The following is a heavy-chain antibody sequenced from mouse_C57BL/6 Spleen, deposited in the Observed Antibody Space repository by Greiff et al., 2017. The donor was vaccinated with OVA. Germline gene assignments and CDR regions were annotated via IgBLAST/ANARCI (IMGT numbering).Heavy chain of an antibody. V-gene: IGHV1-69*01. J-gene: IGHJ4*01. CDR2: IDPSDSYT. D-gene: IGHD2-4*01. CDR1: GYTFTSYW. Sequence: QVQLQQPGAELVMPGASVKLSCKASGYTFTSYWMHWVKQRPGPGLEWIGEIDPSDSYTNYNQKFKGKSTLTVDKSSSTAYMQLSSLTSEDSAVYYCARSGLRNAMDYWGQGTSVTVSS. CDR3: ARSGLRNAMDY.